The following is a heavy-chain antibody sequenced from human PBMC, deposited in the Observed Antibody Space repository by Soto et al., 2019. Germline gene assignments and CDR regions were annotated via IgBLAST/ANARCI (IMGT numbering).Heavy chain of an antibody. D-gene: IGHD6-13*01. CDR3: ARERRNMYSSRIPFDY. V-gene: IGHV1-69*01. CDR1: GGTFSSYD. Sequence: QVQLVQSGAEVKKPGSSVKVSCKASGGTFSSYDISWVRQAPGQGLEWMGGIIPIFGTANYAQKFQGRVTITADESTSTAYMELSSLRSEDTAVYYCARERRNMYSSRIPFDYWGQGTLVTVSS. CDR2: IIPIFGTA. J-gene: IGHJ4*02.